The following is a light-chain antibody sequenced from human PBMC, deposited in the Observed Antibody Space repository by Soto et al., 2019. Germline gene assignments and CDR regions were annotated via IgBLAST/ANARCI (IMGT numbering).Light chain of an antibody. V-gene: IGKV1-39*01. CDR1: QSISSY. J-gene: IGKJ4*01. CDR2: AAS. CDR3: QQYHTWPIT. Sequence: DIQMTQSPSSLSASVGDRVTITCRASQSISSYLNWYQQKPGKAPKLLIYAASSLQSGVPSRFSGSGSGTDFTLTISSLQSEDCAIYYCQQYHTWPITFGGGTKVEIK.